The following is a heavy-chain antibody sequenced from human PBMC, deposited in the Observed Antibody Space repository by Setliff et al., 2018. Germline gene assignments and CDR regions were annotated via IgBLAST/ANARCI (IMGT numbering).Heavy chain of an antibody. Sequence: SETLSLTCSVSGGSISTYHWGWIRQPPGKGLEWIGRIYNSGTTNYNPSLKSRVTITADTSNNSFSLNLFSVTAADTAVYYCAGRDYSGGDSWGHGTLVTVSS. D-gene: IGHD4-4*01. CDR1: GGSISTYH. CDR3: AGRDYSGGDS. CDR2: IYNSGTT. J-gene: IGHJ5*01. V-gene: IGHV4-4*08.